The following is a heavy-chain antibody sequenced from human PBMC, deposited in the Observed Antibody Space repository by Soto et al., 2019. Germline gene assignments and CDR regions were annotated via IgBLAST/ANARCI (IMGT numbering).Heavy chain of an antibody. V-gene: IGHV3-30*03. CDR1: GFTFSSYG. D-gene: IGHD4-17*01. CDR3: ASVTYYGDYSIDY. Sequence: GGSLRLSCAASGFTFSSYGMHWVRQAPGKGLEWVAVISYDGSNKYYADSVKGRFTISRDNSKNTLYLQMNSLRAEDTAVYYCASVTYYGDYSIDYWGQGTLVTVSS. J-gene: IGHJ4*02. CDR2: ISYDGSNK.